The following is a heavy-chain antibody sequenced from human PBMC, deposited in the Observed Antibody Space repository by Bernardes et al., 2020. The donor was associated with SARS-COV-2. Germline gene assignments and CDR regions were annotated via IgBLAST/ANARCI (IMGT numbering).Heavy chain of an antibody. CDR1: GGSFSDYF. D-gene: IGHD2-15*01. CDR2: INHSGIS. J-gene: IGHJ5*02. V-gene: IGHV4-34*01. Sequence: SETLSLTCAVYGGSFSDYFWSWVRQPPGKGLAWIGEINHSGISNYNPSLKSRLTISVDTPKSQLSLKLTSVTAADTAVYYCARGDCRGRSCYHNRFDPWGQGTLVTVSS. CDR3: ARGDCRGRSCYHNRFDP.